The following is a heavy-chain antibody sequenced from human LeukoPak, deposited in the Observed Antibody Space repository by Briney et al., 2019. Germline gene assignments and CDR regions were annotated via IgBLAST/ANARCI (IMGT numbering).Heavy chain of an antibody. CDR2: IASDGTIK. CDR3: ARDILPSGSRAFDI. V-gene: IGHV3-33*01. D-gene: IGHD3-10*01. J-gene: IGHJ3*02. CDR1: GFTLSDYG. Sequence: GGSLRLSCSVSGFTLSDYGIHWVRQAPGKGLEWVTIIASDGTIKYADSVKGRFTVSSDRSRTTVYLQMNSLRGEDTAVYYCARDILPSGSRAFDIWSQGTMVTVSS.